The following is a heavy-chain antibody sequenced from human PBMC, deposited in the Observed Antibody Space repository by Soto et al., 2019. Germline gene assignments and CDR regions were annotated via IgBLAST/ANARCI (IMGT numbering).Heavy chain of an antibody. CDR1: GFTFSSYG. J-gene: IGHJ3*02. CDR2: ISYDGSNK. D-gene: IGHD3-22*01. V-gene: IGHV3-30*03. CDR3: ATKAEYYYDSSGYSRAFDI. Sequence: GGSLRLSCAASGFTFSSYGMHWVRQAPGKGLEWVAVISYDGSNKYYADSVKGRFTISRDNSKNTLYLQMNSLRAEDTAVYYCATKAEYYYDSSGYSRAFDIWGQGTMVTVS.